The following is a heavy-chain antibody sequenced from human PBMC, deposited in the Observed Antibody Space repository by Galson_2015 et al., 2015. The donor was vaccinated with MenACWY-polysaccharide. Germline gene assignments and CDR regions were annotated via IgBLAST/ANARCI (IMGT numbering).Heavy chain of an antibody. CDR1: GFTFSDYY. J-gene: IGHJ4*02. CDR2: TSGSGSAT. D-gene: IGHD3-10*01. CDR3: ARDPRGARSSYFDY. Sequence: SLRLSCAASGFTFSDYYIHWIRQTPGKGLEWLAYTSGSGSATYFADSVKGRFIISRDNAKSSLYLQMNSLRAEDTAVYFCARDPRGARSSYFDYWGQGTLVTVSS. V-gene: IGHV3-11*01.